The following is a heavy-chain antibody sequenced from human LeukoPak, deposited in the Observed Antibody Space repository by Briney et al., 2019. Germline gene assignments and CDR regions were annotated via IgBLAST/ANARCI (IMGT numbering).Heavy chain of an antibody. CDR2: IYTGGTT. V-gene: IGHV3-53*01. J-gene: IGHJ4*02. Sequence: GGSLRLSCAASGLSVGSNCMSWVRQAPGKGLEWVSVIYTGGTTHYAESVMGRFTISRDDSHNTVHLHMSGLRAEDTAVYYCAREGRFQSFDYWGQGTLVAVSS. CDR1: GLSVGSNC. CDR3: AREGRFQSFDY.